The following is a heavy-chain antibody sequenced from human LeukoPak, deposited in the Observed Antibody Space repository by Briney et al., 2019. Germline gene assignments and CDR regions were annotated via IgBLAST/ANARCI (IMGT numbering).Heavy chain of an antibody. D-gene: IGHD5/OR15-5a*01. CDR3: ARDKGLPQAFDI. CDR1: GGSISSFY. CDR2: ISYSGTT. Sequence: SETLSLTCTVSGGSISSFYWSWIRQPPGKGLEYIGYISYSGTTSYNPSHKSRGTISVDTSKNQFSLKLTSVTAADTAVYYCARDKGLPQAFDIWGQGTMVTVSS. J-gene: IGHJ3*02. V-gene: IGHV4-59*01.